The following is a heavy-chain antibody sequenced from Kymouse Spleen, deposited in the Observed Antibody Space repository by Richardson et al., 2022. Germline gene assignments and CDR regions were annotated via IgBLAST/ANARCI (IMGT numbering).Heavy chain of an antibody. V-gene: IGHV4-34*01. CDR1: GGSFSGYY. D-gene: IGHD5-12*01. Sequence: QVQLQQWGAGLLKPSETLSLTCAVYGGSFSGYYWSWIRQPPGKGLEWIGEINHSGSTNYNPSLKSRVTISVDTSKNQFSLKLSSVTAADTAVYYCARGGGYSGYEGFFDYWGQGTLVTVSS. CDR2: INHSGST. J-gene: IGHJ4*02. CDR3: ARGGGYSGYEGFFDY.